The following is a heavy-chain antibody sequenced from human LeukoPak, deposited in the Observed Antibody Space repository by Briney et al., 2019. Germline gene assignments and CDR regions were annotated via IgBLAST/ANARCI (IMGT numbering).Heavy chain of an antibody. Sequence: AGGSLRLSCAASGFTLSSYGMHWVRQAPGKGLEWVSYISSSSSTIYYADSVKGRFTISRDNAKNSLYLQMNSLRAEDTAVYYCARDRNLSPKINYFDYWGQGTLVTVSS. V-gene: IGHV3-48*01. CDR1: GFTLSSYG. CDR2: ISSSSSTI. CDR3: ARDRNLSPKINYFDY. J-gene: IGHJ4*02. D-gene: IGHD3-16*01.